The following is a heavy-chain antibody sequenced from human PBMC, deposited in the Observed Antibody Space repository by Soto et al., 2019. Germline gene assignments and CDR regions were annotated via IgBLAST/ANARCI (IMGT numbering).Heavy chain of an antibody. CDR2: IRSKPNSYAT. Sequence: EVQLVESGGGLVQPGGSLKLSCAASGITFSGSAMHWVRQASGKGLEWVGRIRSKPNSYATAYAASVKGRFTLSRDDSKNLAYLQLNGLTPEDTAVQYCVGVLNTVPDSWGQGTLVTVSS. J-gene: IGHJ4*02. V-gene: IGHV3-73*01. CDR1: GITFSGSA. D-gene: IGHD3-16*01. CDR3: VGVLNTVPDS.